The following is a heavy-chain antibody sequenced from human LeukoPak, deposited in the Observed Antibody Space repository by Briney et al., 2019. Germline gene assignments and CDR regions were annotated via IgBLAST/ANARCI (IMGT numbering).Heavy chain of an antibody. CDR2: IWYDGSNK. V-gene: IGHV3-33*08. D-gene: IGHD1-26*01. CDR3: ARGVSWSYCFDY. J-gene: IGHJ4*02. Sequence: PGGSLRLSCAASGLTFSSYNMHWVRQAPGKGLEWVAIIWYDGSNKYYADSVKGRFTISRDNSNNKLYLQMNSLRAEDTAVYYCARGVSWSYCFDYWGQGTLVTVSS. CDR1: GLTFSSYN.